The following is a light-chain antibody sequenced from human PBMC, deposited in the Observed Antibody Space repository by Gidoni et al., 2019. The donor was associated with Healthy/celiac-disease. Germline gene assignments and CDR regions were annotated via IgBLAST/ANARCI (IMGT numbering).Light chain of an antibody. CDR1: KSVLYSSNNKNY. J-gene: IGKJ1*01. Sequence: DIVMTQSPDSLAVSLGERATINCKSSKSVLYSSNNKNYLAWYQQKPGQPPKLLIYWASTRESGVPDRFSGSGSGTDFTLTISSLQAEDVAVYYCQQYYSTPRTFGQXTKVEIK. CDR2: WAS. V-gene: IGKV4-1*01. CDR3: QQYYSTPRT.